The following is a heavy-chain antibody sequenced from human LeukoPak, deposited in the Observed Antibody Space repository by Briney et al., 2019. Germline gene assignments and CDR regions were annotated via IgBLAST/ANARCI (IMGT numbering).Heavy chain of an antibody. CDR1: GFTFGDYA. J-gene: IGHJ6*02. CDR3: VPFRYYDMDV. Sequence: GGSLRLSCTASGFTFGDYALHWVRQAPGKGLEYVSAISNNGGSTYYADSVKGRFTISRDNSKNTLYLQMSSLRPEDTAVYYCVPFRYYDMDVWGQGTTVTVSS. CDR2: ISNNGGST. V-gene: IGHV3-64D*06.